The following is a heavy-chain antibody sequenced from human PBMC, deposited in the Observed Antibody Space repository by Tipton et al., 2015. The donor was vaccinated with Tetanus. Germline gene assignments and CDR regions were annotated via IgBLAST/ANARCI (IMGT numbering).Heavy chain of an antibody. CDR1: GGSISPNY. V-gene: IGHV4-59*12. CDR3: VRGRGLGAYSFGFEY. CDR2: MSYSGGA. Sequence: TLSLTCTVSGGSISPNYWSWIRQPPGKGLEWIGQMSYSGGANYNPYLNSRVTISVDTSKNQVSLKLSSVTAADAAVYYCVRGRGLGAYSFGFEYWGQGALVTVSS. J-gene: IGHJ4*02. D-gene: IGHD5-12*01.